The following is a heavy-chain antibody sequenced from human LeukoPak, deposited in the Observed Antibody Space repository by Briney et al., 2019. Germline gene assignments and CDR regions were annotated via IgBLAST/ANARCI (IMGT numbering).Heavy chain of an antibody. CDR1: GFSLSNYF. V-gene: IGHV3-74*01. CDR2: ISGDGTTT. D-gene: IGHD2-15*01. Sequence: PGGSLRLSCAASGFSLSNYFMHWVRQAPGEGPVWVSRISGDGTTTIYADPVKGRFTISRDNAKNTLYLQMNSLRAEDTAVYYCARRVDSTRWFDPWGQGTLVTVSS. CDR3: ARRVDSTRWFDP. J-gene: IGHJ5*02.